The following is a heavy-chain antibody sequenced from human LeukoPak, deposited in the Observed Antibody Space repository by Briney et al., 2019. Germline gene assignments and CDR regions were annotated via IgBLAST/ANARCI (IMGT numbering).Heavy chain of an antibody. V-gene: IGHV4-34*01. J-gene: IGHJ6*03. Sequence: SETLSLTCAVYGGSFSGYYWSWIRQPPGKGLEWIGEINHSGSTNYNPSLKSRVTISIDTSKNQFSLKLSSVTAADTAVYYCARLLTANYYYYYYMDVWGKGTTVTISS. D-gene: IGHD5-18*01. CDR3: ARLLTANYYYYYYMDV. CDR2: INHSGST. CDR1: GGSFSGYY.